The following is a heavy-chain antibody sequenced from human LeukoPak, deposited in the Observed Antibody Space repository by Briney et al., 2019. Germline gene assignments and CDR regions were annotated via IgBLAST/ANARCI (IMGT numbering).Heavy chain of an antibody. CDR3: ARRYYYDSSGYYPFDY. CDR1: GYTFTNYA. V-gene: IGHV1-3*01. D-gene: IGHD3-22*01. J-gene: IGHJ4*02. Sequence: ASVKVSCKASGYTFTNYAMHWVRQAPGQRLEWMGWINAGNGNTKYSQKFQDRVTITRDTSASTAYMELSSLRSEDTAVYYCARRYYYDSSGYYPFDYWGQGTLVTVSS. CDR2: INAGNGNT.